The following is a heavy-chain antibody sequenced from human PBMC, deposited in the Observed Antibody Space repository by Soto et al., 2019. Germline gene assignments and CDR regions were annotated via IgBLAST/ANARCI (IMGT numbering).Heavy chain of an antibody. J-gene: IGHJ4*02. CDR2: IDPSDSQT. V-gene: IGHV5-10-1*01. Sequence: GESLKISCQGSGYSFAGYWITWVRQKPGKGLEWMGRIDPSDSQTYYSPSFRGHVTISVTKSITTVFLQWSSLRASDTAMYYCARQIYDSDTGPNYQYYFDSWGQGTPVTVSS. CDR1: GYSFAGYW. CDR3: ARQIYDSDTGPNYQYYFDS. D-gene: IGHD3-22*01.